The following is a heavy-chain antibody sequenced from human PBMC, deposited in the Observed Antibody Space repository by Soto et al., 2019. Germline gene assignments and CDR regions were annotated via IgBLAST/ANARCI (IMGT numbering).Heavy chain of an antibody. J-gene: IGHJ3*02. V-gene: IGHV4-59*08. CDR3: ARHEYDILTGYYGYAFDI. D-gene: IGHD3-9*01. Sequence: SETLSLTCTVSGGSISSYYWSWIRQPPGKGLEWIGYIYYSGSTNYNPSLKSRVPISVDTSKNQFSLKLSSVTAADTAVYYCARHEYDILTGYYGYAFDIWGQGTMVTVSS. CDR1: GGSISSYY. CDR2: IYYSGST.